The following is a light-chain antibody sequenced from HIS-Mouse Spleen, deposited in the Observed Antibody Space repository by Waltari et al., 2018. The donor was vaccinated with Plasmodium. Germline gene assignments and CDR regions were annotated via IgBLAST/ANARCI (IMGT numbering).Light chain of an antibody. CDR1: NIGSKN. CDR3: QVWDSSYVV. V-gene: IGLV3-9*01. J-gene: IGLJ2*01. Sequence: SYELTQPLSVSVALGQTARITCGGNNIGSKNVHWYQQKPGQAPVLVIYRDSNRPSGLPDRFSGSNSGNTATLTISRAQAGDEADYYCQVWDSSYVVFGGGTKLTVL. CDR2: RDS.